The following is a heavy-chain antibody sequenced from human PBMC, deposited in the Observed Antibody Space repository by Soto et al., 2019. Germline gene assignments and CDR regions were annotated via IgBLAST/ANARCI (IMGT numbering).Heavy chain of an antibody. D-gene: IGHD1-26*01. J-gene: IGHJ4*02. CDR1: GGTFNNYA. CDR3: ARLIGDGYSETYGLDD. V-gene: IGHV1-69*06. CDR2: IIPLIGST. Sequence: QVQLVQSGAEVNKPGSSVKVSCKASGGTFNNYAISWVRQAPGKGLEWMGGIIPLIGSTNYAQHVQGRVTITADKFTNTSYLELSSLKSEYSAVYYYARLIGDGYSETYGLDDWGQGTLVTFSS.